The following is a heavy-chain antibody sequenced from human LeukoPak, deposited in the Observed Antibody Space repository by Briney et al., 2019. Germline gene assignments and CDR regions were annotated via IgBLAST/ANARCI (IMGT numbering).Heavy chain of an antibody. J-gene: IGHJ4*02. V-gene: IGHV3-48*02. CDR3: ARVWHCTSTSCYDY. Sequence: GGSLRLSCAASGFTFGSYSMNWVRQAPGKGLEWVSYISSSSGTIYYADSVRGRFTISRDNAKNSLYLQMNSLRDEDTAVYYCARVWHCTSTSCYDYWGQGTLVTVSS. D-gene: IGHD2-2*01. CDR2: ISSSSGTI. CDR1: GFTFGSYS.